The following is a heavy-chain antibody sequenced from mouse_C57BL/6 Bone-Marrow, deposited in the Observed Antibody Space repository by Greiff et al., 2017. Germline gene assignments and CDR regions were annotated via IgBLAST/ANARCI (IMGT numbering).Heavy chain of an antibody. CDR3: EHYYGSSSWYFDV. D-gene: IGHD1-1*01. V-gene: IGHV1-81*01. Sequence: QVQLQQSGAELARPGASVKLSCKASGYTFTSSGISWVKQRTGQGLEWIGEIYPRSGNTYYNAKFKGKATLTADKSSSTAYMELRSLTSEDSAVYFCEHYYGSSSWYFDVWGTGTTVTVSS. CDR1: GYTFTSSG. CDR2: IYPRSGNT. J-gene: IGHJ1*03.